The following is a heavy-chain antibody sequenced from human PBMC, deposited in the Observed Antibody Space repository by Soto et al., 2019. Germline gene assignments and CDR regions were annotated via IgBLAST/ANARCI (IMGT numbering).Heavy chain of an antibody. D-gene: IGHD4-17*01. J-gene: IGHJ4*02. V-gene: IGHV1-58*02. CDR3: AAGLTTVTTADY. CDR2: IVVGSGNT. Sequence: QLQLVQCGPEVKKPGTSVKVSCKASGFTCTSSAMQWVRQARGQRLEWIGWIVVGSGNTNYAQKFQERVTITRDMSTSTAYMELSSLRSEDTAVYYCAAGLTTVTTADYWGQGTLVTVSS. CDR1: GFTCTSSA.